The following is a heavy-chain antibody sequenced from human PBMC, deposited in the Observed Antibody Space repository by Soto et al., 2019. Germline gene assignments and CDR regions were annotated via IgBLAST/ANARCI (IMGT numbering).Heavy chain of an antibody. CDR1: GGTFINCI. CDR3: VRRGPHWDSIALRRPDVLDV. J-gene: IGHJ3*01. V-gene: IGHV1-69*01. CDR2: IIPMFGKA. D-gene: IGHD6-6*01. Sequence: QVQLVQSAGEVKKPGSSVKISCKASGGTFINCIFSWVRQAPGQGLEWMGGIIPMFGKANYAQKFQDRVTITADESTSTAYMELNSLRSEDTAVYYCVRRGPHWDSIALRRPDVLDVWGQGTMVTVSS.